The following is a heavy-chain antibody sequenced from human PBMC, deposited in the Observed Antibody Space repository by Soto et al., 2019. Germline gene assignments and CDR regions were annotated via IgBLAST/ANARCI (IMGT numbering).Heavy chain of an antibody. Sequence: PGGSLRLSCAASGFTFSNAWMSWVRQAPGKGLEWVGRIKSKTDGGTTDYAAPVKGRFTISRDDSKNTLYLQMNSLKTEDTAVYYCTTDGSYSSSWPYYYYGMDVWGQGTTVTVSS. V-gene: IGHV3-15*01. D-gene: IGHD6-13*01. CDR2: IKSKTDGGTT. J-gene: IGHJ6*02. CDR3: TTDGSYSSSWPYYYYGMDV. CDR1: GFTFSNAW.